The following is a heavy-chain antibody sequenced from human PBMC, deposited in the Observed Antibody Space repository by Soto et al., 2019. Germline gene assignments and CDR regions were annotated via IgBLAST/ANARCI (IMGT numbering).Heavy chain of an antibody. Sequence: GGSLRLSCAASGFTFSSYGMHWVRQAPGKGLEWVAVIWYDGSNKYYADSVKGRFTISRDNSKNTLYLQMNSLRAEDTAVYYCARDPYSSSWYDYFDYWGQGTLVTVSS. D-gene: IGHD6-13*01. CDR2: IWYDGSNK. CDR3: ARDPYSSSWYDYFDY. CDR1: GFTFSSYG. V-gene: IGHV3-33*01. J-gene: IGHJ4*02.